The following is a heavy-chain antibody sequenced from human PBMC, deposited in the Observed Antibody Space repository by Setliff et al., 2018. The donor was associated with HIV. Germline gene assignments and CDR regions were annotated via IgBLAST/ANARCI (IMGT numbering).Heavy chain of an antibody. V-gene: IGHV1-2*02. CDR2: INPKSGDT. CDR3: ARRGSYRGSYAFDY. CDR1: GYTFTDHN. Sequence: ASVKVSCKTSGYTFTDHNIHWVRQAPGQGLEWMGWINPKSGDTTYAQRLQGRVTMTRDTSINTAYMELSNLTSDDTAVYYCARRGSYRGSYAFDYWGQGTPVTVSS. D-gene: IGHD3-16*02. J-gene: IGHJ4*02.